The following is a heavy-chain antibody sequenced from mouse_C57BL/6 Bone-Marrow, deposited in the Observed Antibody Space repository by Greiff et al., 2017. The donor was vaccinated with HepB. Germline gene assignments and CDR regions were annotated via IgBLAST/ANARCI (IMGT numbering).Heavy chain of an antibody. V-gene: IGHV5-6*01. J-gene: IGHJ2*01. Sequence: EVQVVESGGDLVKPGGSLKLSCAASGFTFSSYGMSWVRQTPDKRLEWVATISSGGSYTYYPDSVKGRFTISRDNAKNTLYLQMSSLKSEDTAMYYCARDRDYDLDYWGQGTTLTVSS. CDR1: GFTFSSYG. D-gene: IGHD2-4*01. CDR2: ISSGGSYT. CDR3: ARDRDYDLDY.